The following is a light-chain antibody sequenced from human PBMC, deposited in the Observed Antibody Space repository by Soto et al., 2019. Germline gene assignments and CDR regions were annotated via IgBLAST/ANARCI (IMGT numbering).Light chain of an antibody. CDR3: SSYTSSSTPLYV. CDR2: DVS. Sequence: QSALTQPASVSGSPGQSITISCTGTSSDVGGYNYVSWYQQHPGKAPKLMIYDVSNRPSGVSNRFSGSKSGNPASLTISGLQAEDEADYYCSSYTSSSTPLYVFGTGTKLTVL. CDR1: SSDVGGYNY. J-gene: IGLJ1*01. V-gene: IGLV2-14*01.